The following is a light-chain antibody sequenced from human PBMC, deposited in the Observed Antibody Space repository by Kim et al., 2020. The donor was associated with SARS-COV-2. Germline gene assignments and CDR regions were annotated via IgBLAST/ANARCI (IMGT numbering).Light chain of an antibody. CDR2: DAS. V-gene: IGKV1-13*02. Sequence: AIQLTQSPSSLSVSVGDRVTITCRASQGISSALAWYQQKPGKPPKLLIYDASSLESGVPSRFSGSGSGTDFTLTISTLQPEDFATYYCQQFNSYPLTFGQGTKVDIK. CDR3: QQFNSYPLT. CDR1: QGISSA. J-gene: IGKJ1*01.